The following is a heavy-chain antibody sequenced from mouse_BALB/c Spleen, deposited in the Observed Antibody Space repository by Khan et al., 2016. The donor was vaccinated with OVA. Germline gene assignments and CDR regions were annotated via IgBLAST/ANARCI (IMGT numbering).Heavy chain of an antibody. CDR1: GFSLTSYG. Sequence: QVQLQQSGPGLVAPSQSLSITCTVSGFSLTSYGVHWVRQPPGKGLEWLGIIWAGGSTNYNSAIMSRLSISKDNSKSKVFLKMNSMQTVNTAMYXCASDDGGGNDAMDYWGQGTSVTVSS. CDR3: ASDDGGGNDAMDY. V-gene: IGHV2-9*02. D-gene: IGHD1-1*02. CDR2: IWAGGST. J-gene: IGHJ4*01.